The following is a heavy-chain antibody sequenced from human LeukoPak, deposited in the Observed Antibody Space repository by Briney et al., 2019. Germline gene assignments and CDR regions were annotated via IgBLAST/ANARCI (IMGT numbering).Heavy chain of an antibody. J-gene: IGHJ4*02. D-gene: IGHD6-6*01. Sequence: GGSLRLSCAASGFTVSSNYMSWVRQAPGKGLEWVSVIYSGGSTYYADSVKGRFTISRDDSKNTLYLQMNSLRAEDTAVYYCAVSSDLTYYFDYWGQGTLVTVSS. CDR2: IYSGGST. V-gene: IGHV3-66*01. CDR3: AVSSDLTYYFDY. CDR1: GFTVSSNY.